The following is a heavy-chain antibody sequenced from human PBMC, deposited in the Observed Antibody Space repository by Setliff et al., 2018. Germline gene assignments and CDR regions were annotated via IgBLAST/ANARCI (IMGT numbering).Heavy chain of an antibody. Sequence: PGGSLRLSCAASGFTFSNAWMSWVRQAPGKGLEWVGRIKSNVDFGPTDYAAPVKGRFTISRDDSRNTLYLQMNSLKTEDTAVYYCTTGSVCVGDCYSGRLNYWGQGTLVTVSS. J-gene: IGHJ4*02. V-gene: IGHV3-15*01. D-gene: IGHD2-21*02. CDR3: TTGSVCVGDCYSGRLNY. CDR1: GFTFSNAW. CDR2: IKSNVDFGPT.